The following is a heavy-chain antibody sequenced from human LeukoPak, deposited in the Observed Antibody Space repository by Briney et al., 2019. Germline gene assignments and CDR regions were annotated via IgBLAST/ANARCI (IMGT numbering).Heavy chain of an antibody. D-gene: IGHD1-26*01. CDR3: ARGTWELGVNYFDY. V-gene: IGHV1-46*01. Sequence: GASVKVSCKASGYTFTNYYIHWVRQAPGQGLEWMGLINPGGDNTNYAQNFQGRVTMTRDTSASTVYMELSSLRSDDTAVYYCARGTWELGVNYFDYWGQGTLVTVSS. CDR2: INPGGDNT. J-gene: IGHJ4*02. CDR1: GYTFTNYY.